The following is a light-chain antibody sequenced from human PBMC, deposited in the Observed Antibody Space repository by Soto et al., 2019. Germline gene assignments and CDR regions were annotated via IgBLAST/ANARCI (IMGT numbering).Light chain of an antibody. CDR1: HDISIS. CDR2: SAS. J-gene: IGKJ5*01. Sequence: DIQMTQSPISLSASVGDSVTITCRASHDISISVGWLQQKPGEAPQSLIFSASFLHSGVPSRFRGSGAGTDFALPISSLQPEDSATYYGQQYETSPLTFGQGTRLEIK. CDR3: QQYETSPLT. V-gene: IGKV1-16*01.